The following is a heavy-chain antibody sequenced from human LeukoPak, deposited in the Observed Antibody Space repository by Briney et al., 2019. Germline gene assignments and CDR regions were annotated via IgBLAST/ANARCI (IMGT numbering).Heavy chain of an antibody. CDR3: ARRYFDY. J-gene: IGHJ4*02. CDR1: GFTFSTYV. CDR2: IKQDGSEK. Sequence: GGSLRLSCVGSGFTFSTYVIHWVRQAPGKGLEWVANIKQDGSEKYYVDSVKGRFTISRDNAKNSLYLQMNSLRAEDTAVYYCARRYFDYWGQGTLVTVSS. V-gene: IGHV3-7*01.